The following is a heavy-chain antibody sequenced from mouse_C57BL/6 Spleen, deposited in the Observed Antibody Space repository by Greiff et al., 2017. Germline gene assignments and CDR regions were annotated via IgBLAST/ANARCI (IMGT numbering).Heavy chain of an antibody. CDR3: AKHGRSPHYFDY. V-gene: IGHV2-5*01. Sequence: VKLQESGPGLVQPSQSLSITCTVSGFSLTSYGVHWVRQSPGKGLEWLGVIWRGGSTDYNAAFMSRLSITKDNAKSQVFFKMNSLLADDTAIDYCAKHGRSPHYFDYWGQGTTLTVSA. D-gene: IGHD1-1*01. CDR1: GFSLTSYG. J-gene: IGHJ2*01. CDR2: IWRGGST.